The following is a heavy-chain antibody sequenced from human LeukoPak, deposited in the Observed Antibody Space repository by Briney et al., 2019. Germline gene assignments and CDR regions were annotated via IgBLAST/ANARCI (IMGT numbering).Heavy chain of an antibody. CDR2: IKSKTDGGTT. D-gene: IGHD3-16*02. CDR1: GFTFSSFG. Sequence: PGGSLRLSCAASGFTFSSFGMHWVRQAPGKGLEWVGRIKSKTDGGTTDYAAPVKGRFTISRDDSKNTLYLQMNSLKTEDTAVYYCTTGVMITFGGVIVFDYWGQGTLVTVSS. V-gene: IGHV3-15*01. CDR3: TTGVMITFGGVIVFDY. J-gene: IGHJ4*02.